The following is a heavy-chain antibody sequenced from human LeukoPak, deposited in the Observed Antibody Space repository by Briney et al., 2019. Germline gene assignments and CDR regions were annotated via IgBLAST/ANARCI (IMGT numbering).Heavy chain of an antibody. CDR2: IWNDGSNK. J-gene: IGHJ4*02. V-gene: IGHV3-33*01. CDR1: EFTFSTYG. D-gene: IGHD6-13*01. Sequence: GGSLRLSCAASEFTFSTYGMHWVRQAPGKGLEWVAVIWNDGSNKYYADSVKGRFTISRDISKNTLHLQTNSLRAEDTAIYYCARGGIAAADIDYWGQGTLVTVSS. CDR3: ARGGIAAADIDY.